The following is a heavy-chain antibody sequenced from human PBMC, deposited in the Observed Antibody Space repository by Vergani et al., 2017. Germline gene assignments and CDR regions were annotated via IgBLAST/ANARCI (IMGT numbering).Heavy chain of an antibody. J-gene: IGHJ6*03. D-gene: IGHD3-3*01. Sequence: EVQLVESGGGLVQPGGSLKLSCAASGFTFSGSAMHWVRQASGKGLEWVGRIRSKANSYATAYAASVKGRFTISRDDSKNTAYLQMNSLKTEDTAVYYCTKTTIFGVVPMDVWGKGTTVTVSS. V-gene: IGHV3-73*01. CDR1: GFTFSGSA. CDR2: IRSKANSYAT. CDR3: TKTTIFGVVPMDV.